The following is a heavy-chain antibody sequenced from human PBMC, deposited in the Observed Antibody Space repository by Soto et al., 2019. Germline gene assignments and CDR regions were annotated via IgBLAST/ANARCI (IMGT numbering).Heavy chain of an antibody. J-gene: IGHJ6*01. Sequence: QVQLVQSGAEVKKPGSSVKVSCKASGGTFSSYAISWVRQAPGQGLEWMGGIIPIFGTANYAQKFQGRVTITADEPTNTDYMELSSLRSEDTAGYYCAHTAMVTNDYGMDVWGQGTTVTVSS. D-gene: IGHD5-18*01. CDR2: IIPIFGTA. V-gene: IGHV1-69*01. CDR1: GGTFSSYA. CDR3: AHTAMVTNDYGMDV.